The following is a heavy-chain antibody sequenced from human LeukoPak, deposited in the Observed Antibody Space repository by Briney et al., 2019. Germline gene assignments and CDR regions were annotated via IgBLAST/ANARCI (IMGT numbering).Heavy chain of an antibody. D-gene: IGHD3-10*01. Sequence: GGSLGLSCAASGFSVSNNYMSWVRQAPGRGLEWVSVMYSGGNTDYADYVKGRFTISRDNSRDTLYLQMNSLRVEDTAVYFCARESGFGELFPFAFDYWGQGALVTVAS. J-gene: IGHJ4*02. CDR1: GFSVSNNY. V-gene: IGHV3-66*01. CDR2: MYSGGNT. CDR3: ARESGFGELFPFAFDY.